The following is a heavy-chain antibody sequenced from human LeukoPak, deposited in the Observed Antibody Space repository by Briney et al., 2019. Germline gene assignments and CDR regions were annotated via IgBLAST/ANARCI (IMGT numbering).Heavy chain of an antibody. Sequence: GGSLRLSCAASGFTFSSYGMHWVRQAPGKGLEWVAFIRYDGSNKYYADSVKGRFTISRDNSKNTLYLQMNSLRAEDTAVYYCANAYGSSWSRFDYWGQGTLVTVSS. D-gene: IGHD6-13*01. V-gene: IGHV3-30*02. J-gene: IGHJ4*02. CDR3: ANAYGSSWSRFDY. CDR1: GFTFSSYG. CDR2: IRYDGSNK.